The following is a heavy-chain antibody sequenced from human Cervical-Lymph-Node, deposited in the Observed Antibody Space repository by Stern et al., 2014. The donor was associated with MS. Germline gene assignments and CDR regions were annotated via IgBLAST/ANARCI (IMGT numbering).Heavy chain of an antibody. CDR2: ISSSGDTM. CDR3: ARDIGGYNYGYEGCIDY. V-gene: IGHV3-11*01. D-gene: IGHD5-18*01. Sequence: VHLVESGGGLVKPGGSLRLSCAGSGFTFSDYYMTWIRQAPGKGLEWISYISSSGDTMFYADSVKGRFTFFRDNAKNTLYLQMNSLRAEDTAVYYCARDIGGYNYGYEGCIDYWGQGTLVTVSP. CDR1: GFTFSDYY. J-gene: IGHJ4*02.